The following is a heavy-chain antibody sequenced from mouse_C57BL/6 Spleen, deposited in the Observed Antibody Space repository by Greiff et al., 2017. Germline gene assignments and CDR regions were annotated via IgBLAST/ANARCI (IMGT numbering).Heavy chain of an antibody. J-gene: IGHJ4*01. V-gene: IGHV1-22*01. Sequence: VQLQQSGPELVKPGASVKMSCKASGYTFTDYNMHWVKQSHGKSLEWIGYINPNNGGTSYNQKFKGKATLTVNKSSSTAYMELRSLTSEDSAVYYCARGNYYGSSYDYYAMDYWGQGTSVTVSS. CDR2: INPNNGGT. CDR3: ARGNYYGSSYDYYAMDY. D-gene: IGHD1-1*01. CDR1: GYTFTDYN.